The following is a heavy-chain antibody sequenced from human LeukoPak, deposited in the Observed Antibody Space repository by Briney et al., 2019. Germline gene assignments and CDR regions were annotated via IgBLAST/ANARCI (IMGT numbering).Heavy chain of an antibody. Sequence: GGSLRLSCAASGFTFTFSAMTWVRQAPGKGLEWVSTVSGSGGNTYYADSVKGRFTISRDNSENTVSLQMNSLRAQDTAVYYCAKSLAVPGSPDQWGQGTLVTVSS. CDR2: VSGSGGNT. D-gene: IGHD6-19*01. V-gene: IGHV3-23*01. CDR3: AKSLAVPGSPDQ. CDR1: GFTFTFSA. J-gene: IGHJ4*02.